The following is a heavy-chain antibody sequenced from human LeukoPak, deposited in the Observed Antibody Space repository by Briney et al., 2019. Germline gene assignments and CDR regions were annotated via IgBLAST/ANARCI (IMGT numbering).Heavy chain of an antibody. CDR3: AKDVSTMYYYDSTISSDAFHI. D-gene: IGHD3-22*01. CDR2: ISGSGGTT. V-gene: IGHV3-23*01. CDR1: GFTFSSYA. J-gene: IGHJ3*02. Sequence: RPAGSLRLSCAASGFTFSSYAMSWVRQAPGKGREWVSAISGSGGTTNYADSVKGGFTISRDNSKNTLYLQMNSLRAADTAVYYCAKDVSTMYYYDSTISSDAFHIWGQGTMVTVSS.